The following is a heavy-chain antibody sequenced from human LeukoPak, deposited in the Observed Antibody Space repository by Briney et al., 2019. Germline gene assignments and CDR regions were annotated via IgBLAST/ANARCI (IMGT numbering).Heavy chain of an antibody. V-gene: IGHV3-48*03. CDR3: AREVEISWAFDI. Sequence: GGSLRLSCAASGFTFSSYEMNWVRQAPGKGLEWVSYISSSGSTIYYADSVKGRFTISRDNAKNSLYLQMNSLRAEDTAVYYCAREVEISWAFDIWGQGTMVTVSS. D-gene: IGHD1-1*01. CDR1: GFTFSSYE. CDR2: ISSSGSTI. J-gene: IGHJ3*02.